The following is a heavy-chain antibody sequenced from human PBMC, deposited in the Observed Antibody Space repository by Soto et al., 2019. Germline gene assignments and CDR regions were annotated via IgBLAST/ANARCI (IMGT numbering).Heavy chain of an antibody. CDR2: IYHSGST. CDR1: GGSISSSNW. J-gene: IGHJ4*02. V-gene: IGHV4-4*02. D-gene: IGHD3-3*01. CDR3: ASRRKYYDFWSGYPW. Sequence: QVQLQESGPGLVKPSGTLSLTCAVSGGSISSSNWWSWVRQPPGKGLEWIGEIYHSGSTNYNPSLKTRVTISVDKSKNQFSLKLSSVTAADTAVYSCASRRKYYDFWSGYPWWGQGTLVTVSS.